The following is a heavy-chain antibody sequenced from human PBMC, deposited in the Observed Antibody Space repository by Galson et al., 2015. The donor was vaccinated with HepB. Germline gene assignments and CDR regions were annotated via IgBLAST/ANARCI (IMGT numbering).Heavy chain of an antibody. V-gene: IGHV3-23*01. CDR3: VKEAVGTRPFYYSYMDV. CDR1: GLTLSRYA. J-gene: IGHJ6*03. Sequence: SLRLSCAASGLTLSRYAMRWVRQAPGKGLEWISSITDDGGSAYYADSVKGRFTISRDNFKNTLYLQMTSLRVEDTAVYYCVKEAVGTRPFYYSYMDVWGKGTTVTVSS. CDR2: ITDDGGSA. D-gene: IGHD6-13*01.